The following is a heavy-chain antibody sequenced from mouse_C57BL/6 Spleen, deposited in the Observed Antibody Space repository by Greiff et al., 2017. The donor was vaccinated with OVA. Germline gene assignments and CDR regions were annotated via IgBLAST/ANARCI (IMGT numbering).Heavy chain of an antibody. Sequence: QVQLQQPGAELVKPGASVKLSCKASGSTFTSYWMQWVKQRPGQGLEWIGEIDPSDSYTNYNQKFKGKATLTVDTSSSTAYMQLSSLTSEDSAVYYCARPYYYGSRAWFAYWGQGTLVTVSA. CDR2: IDPSDSYT. CDR1: GSTFTSYW. CDR3: ARPYYYGSRAWFAY. D-gene: IGHD1-1*01. V-gene: IGHV1-50*01. J-gene: IGHJ3*01.